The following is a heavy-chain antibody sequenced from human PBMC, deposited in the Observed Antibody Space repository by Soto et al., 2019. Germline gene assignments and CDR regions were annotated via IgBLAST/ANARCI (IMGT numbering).Heavy chain of an antibody. V-gene: IGHV4-34*01. J-gene: IGHJ4*02. CDR2: ISPSGTT. CDR3: ARAPKVSGSAQTRPDF. Sequence: SETLSLTCSLYSGSLSGYYWSWIRQPPGKGLEWIGEISPSGTTIYSPSLKSRVSISVDTSKNQFSLNLTSLTAADTAVYYCARAPKVSGSAQTRPDFWGQGSLVTVSS. CDR1: SGSLSGYY. D-gene: IGHD6-6*01.